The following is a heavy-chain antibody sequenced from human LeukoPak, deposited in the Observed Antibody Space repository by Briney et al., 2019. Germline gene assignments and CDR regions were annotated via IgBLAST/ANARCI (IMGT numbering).Heavy chain of an antibody. J-gene: IGHJ3*02. CDR3: ARRSSSGWRGEEGAFAI. CDR2: ISSSSSYI. V-gene: IGHV3-21*01. D-gene: IGHD6-19*01. Sequence: GGSLRLSCAASGFTFSSYSMNWVRQAPGKGLQWVSSISSSSSYIYYADSVKGRFTISRDNAKNSLYLQMNSLRAEDTAVYYCARRSSSGWRGEEGAFAIWGQGTVVTVSS. CDR1: GFTFSSYS.